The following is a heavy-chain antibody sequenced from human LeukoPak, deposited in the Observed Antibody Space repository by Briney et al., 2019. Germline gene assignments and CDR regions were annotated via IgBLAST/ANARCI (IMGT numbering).Heavy chain of an antibody. J-gene: IGHJ6*03. D-gene: IGHD2-2*01. CDR3: AKTAYRDCSSTSCYPNYYYYYMDV. CDR1: GFMFSSYG. CDR2: IRSDGTNK. Sequence: GSLRLSCAASGFMFSSYGMHWVRQAPGKGLEWVAFIRSDGTNKFYADSMKDRFTISRDNSKNTLYLQMNSLRAEDTAVYYCAKTAYRDCSSTSCYPNYYYYYMDVWGKGTTVTVSS. V-gene: IGHV3-30*02.